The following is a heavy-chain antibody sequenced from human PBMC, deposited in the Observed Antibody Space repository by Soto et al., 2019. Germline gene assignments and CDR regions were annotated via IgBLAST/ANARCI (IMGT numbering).Heavy chain of an antibody. CDR3: AKSHYDSSGYYYVGWNNFDY. V-gene: IGHV3-23*01. D-gene: IGHD3-22*01. Sequence: EVQLLESGGGLVQPGGSLRLSCAASGFTFSSYAMSWVRQAPGKGLEWVSAISGSGGSTCYADSVKGRFTISRDNSKNTLYLQMNSLRAEDTAVYYCAKSHYDSSGYYYVGWNNFDYWGQGTLVTVSS. J-gene: IGHJ4*02. CDR1: GFTFSSYA. CDR2: ISGSGGST.